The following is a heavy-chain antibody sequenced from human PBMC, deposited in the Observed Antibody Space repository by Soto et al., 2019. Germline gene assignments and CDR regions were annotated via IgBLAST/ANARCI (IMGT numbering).Heavy chain of an antibody. J-gene: IGHJ4*02. CDR1: GFSLTTSGVG. V-gene: IGHV2-5*02. CDR3: AHRGYMYGNWDHGYFDY. D-gene: IGHD5-18*01. CDR2: IYWDDDK. Sequence: QITLKESGPTRVRPTQTLALTCTFSGFSLTTSGVGVGWIRKTPGKALEWLAVIYWDDDKRYSPSLKSRLTITNDSSKTQVVLTMADMDPVDTATYFCAHRGYMYGNWDHGYFDYWGQGTLVTVSS.